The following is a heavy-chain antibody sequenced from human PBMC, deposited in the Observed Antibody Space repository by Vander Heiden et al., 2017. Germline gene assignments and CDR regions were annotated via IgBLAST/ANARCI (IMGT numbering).Heavy chain of an antibody. Sequence: QVQLQESGPGLVKPSQTLSLTCTVSGGSISSGGYYWGWIRQHPGKGLEWIGYIYYSGSTYYNPSLKSRVTISVDTSKNQFSLKLSSVTAADTAVYYCARIVDYYGPGSYHYFDYWGQGTLVTVSS. D-gene: IGHD3-10*01. CDR2: IYYSGST. J-gene: IGHJ4*02. CDR3: ARIVDYYGPGSYHYFDY. CDR1: GGSISSGGYY. V-gene: IGHV4-31*03.